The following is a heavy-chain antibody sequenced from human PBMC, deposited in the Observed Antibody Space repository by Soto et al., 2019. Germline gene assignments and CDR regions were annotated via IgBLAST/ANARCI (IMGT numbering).Heavy chain of an antibody. V-gene: IGHV3-23*01. J-gene: IGHJ1*01. CDR2: ISAGGGSA. Sequence: EVQVLESGGGLVQPGGSLRLSCAASGFTFSSYAMSWVRQAPGKGLEWVSTISAGGGSAYYADSAKGRFTISREISKNTMYLQMNSLRAENTAIYFCARIYCSSTSCYLDYFQHWGQGTLVTVSS. D-gene: IGHD2-2*01. CDR1: GFTFSSYA. CDR3: ARIYCSSTSCYLDYFQH.